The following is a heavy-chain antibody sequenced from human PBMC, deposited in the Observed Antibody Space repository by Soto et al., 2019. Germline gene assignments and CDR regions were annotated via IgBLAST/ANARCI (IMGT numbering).Heavy chain of an antibody. CDR2: IYYSGST. D-gene: IGHD4-4*01. CDR3: ARDHKVTRGYNWFDP. Sequence: SETLSLTCTVSGGSISSYYWSWTRQPPGKGLEWIGYIYYSGSTNYNPSLKSRVTISVDTSKNQFSLKLSSVTAADTAVYYCARDHKVTRGYNWFDPWGQGTLVTVSS. J-gene: IGHJ5*02. CDR1: GGSISSYY. V-gene: IGHV4-59*01.